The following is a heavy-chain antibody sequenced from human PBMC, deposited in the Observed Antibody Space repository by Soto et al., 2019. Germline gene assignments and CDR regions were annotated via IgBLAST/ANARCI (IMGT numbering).Heavy chain of an antibody. CDR1: GFPFSSYG. Sequence: GGSLSLSCAASGFPFSSYGMHWVRQAPGKGLEWVAVISYDGSNKYYADSVKGRFTISRDNSKNTLYLQMNSLRAEDTAVYYCAKAEQRTYYDFWSGYSYYFDYWGQGTLVTVSS. V-gene: IGHV3-30*18. J-gene: IGHJ4*02. D-gene: IGHD3-3*01. CDR2: ISYDGSNK. CDR3: AKAEQRTYYDFWSGYSYYFDY.